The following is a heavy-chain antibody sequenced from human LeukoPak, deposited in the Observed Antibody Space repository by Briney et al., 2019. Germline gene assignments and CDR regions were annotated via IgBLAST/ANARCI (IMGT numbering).Heavy chain of an antibody. CDR1: GGSISSYY. D-gene: IGHD6-13*01. J-gene: IGHJ4*02. V-gene: IGHV4-59*01. CDR3: ARSYSSSWYLSY. Sequence: PSETLSLTXTVSGGSISSYYWSWIRRTPGKGLEWIGYIYYSGSTNYNPSLKSRVTISVDTSKNQFSLKLSSVTAADTAVYYCARSYSSSWYLSYWGQGTLVTVSS. CDR2: IYYSGST.